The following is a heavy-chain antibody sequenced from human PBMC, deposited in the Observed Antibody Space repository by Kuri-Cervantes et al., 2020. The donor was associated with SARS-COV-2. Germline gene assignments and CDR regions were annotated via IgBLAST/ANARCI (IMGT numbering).Heavy chain of an antibody. CDR2: MSYDGSNK. D-gene: IGHD6-19*01. CDR1: GFTFSNAW. J-gene: IGHJ6*02. Sequence: GESLKISCAASGFTFSNAWMSWVRQAPGKGLEWVAVMSYDGSNKYYADSVKGRFTISRDNYKNTLYLQMNSLRAEDTAVYYCAKDRHGSGWIYNYYYYGMDVWGQGTTVTVSS. V-gene: IGHV3-30*18. CDR3: AKDRHGSGWIYNYYYYGMDV.